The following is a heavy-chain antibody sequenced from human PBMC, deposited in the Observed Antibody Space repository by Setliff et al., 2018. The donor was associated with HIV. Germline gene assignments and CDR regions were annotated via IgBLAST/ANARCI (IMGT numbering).Heavy chain of an antibody. CDR3: ARDSRYYDSSGFYPFDY. J-gene: IGHJ4*02. V-gene: IGHV4-31*11. CDR1: GGSISSGIYY. Sequence: SETLSLTCAVSGGSISSGIYYWSWIRQHPGKGLEWIGYIHYSGSTYYNPSLKSRVTISVDTSKRQFSLKLSSVTAADTAVYYCARDSRYYDSSGFYPFDYWGQGILVTVSS. D-gene: IGHD3-22*01. CDR2: IHYSGST.